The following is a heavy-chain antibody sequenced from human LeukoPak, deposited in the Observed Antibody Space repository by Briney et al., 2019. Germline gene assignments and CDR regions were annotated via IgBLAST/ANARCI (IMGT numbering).Heavy chain of an antibody. CDR2: ISAYNGNT. Sequence: ASVKLSCKASGYTFTSYGISWVRQAPGQGLEWMGWISAYNGNTNYAQKLQGRVTMTTDTSTSTAYMELRSLRSDDTAVYYCARVGNIVVVPAAQYYFDYWGQGTLVTVSS. D-gene: IGHD2-2*01. CDR1: GYTFTSYG. CDR3: ARVGNIVVVPAAQYYFDY. V-gene: IGHV1-18*01. J-gene: IGHJ4*02.